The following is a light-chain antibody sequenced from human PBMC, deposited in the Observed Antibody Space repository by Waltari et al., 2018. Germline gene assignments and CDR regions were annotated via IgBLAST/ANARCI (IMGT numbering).Light chain of an antibody. CDR1: QSIVTW. Sequence: DIQMTQSPSTLSASVGDSVTITCRASQSIVTWLAWYQQKPGKAPKLLIYMASRLEGGVASRFSASGSGTEVTLIISSLQPDDFATYYCQQYKSSSYTFGQGTKLVI. CDR2: MAS. V-gene: IGKV1-5*03. J-gene: IGKJ2*01. CDR3: QQYKSSSYT.